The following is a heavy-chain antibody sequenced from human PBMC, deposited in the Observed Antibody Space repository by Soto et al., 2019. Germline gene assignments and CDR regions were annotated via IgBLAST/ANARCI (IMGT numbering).Heavy chain of an antibody. CDR2: ISGSGGST. J-gene: IGHJ4*02. CDR3: AKQERPLPYSSSYHY. CDR1: GFTFSSYA. Sequence: GSLRVSCAASGFTFSSYAVSWVRQAPGKGLEWVSAISGSGGSTYYADSVKGRFTISRDNSKNTLYLQMNSLRAEDTAVYYCAKQERPLPYSSSYHYWGQGTLVSVSS. V-gene: IGHV3-23*01. D-gene: IGHD6-6*01.